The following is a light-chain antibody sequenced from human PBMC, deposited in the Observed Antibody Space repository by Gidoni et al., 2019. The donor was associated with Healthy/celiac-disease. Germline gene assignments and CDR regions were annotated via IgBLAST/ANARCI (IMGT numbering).Light chain of an antibody. J-gene: IGKJ2*01. Sequence: DIQITQSPSSLSASVGDRVTITCQASQDISNYLNWYQQKPGKAPKLLIYDASHLETGVPSRFIGSGSGTDFTFPISSLQPEDIATYYCQQYDNLPPYTFGQXTKLEIK. CDR3: QQYDNLPPYT. CDR2: DAS. V-gene: IGKV1-33*01. CDR1: QDISNY.